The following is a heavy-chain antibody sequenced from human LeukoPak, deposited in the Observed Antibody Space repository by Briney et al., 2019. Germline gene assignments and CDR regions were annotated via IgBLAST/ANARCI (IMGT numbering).Heavy chain of an antibody. D-gene: IGHD6-13*01. CDR3: ASPAGY. Sequence: SETVSLTRAVSGYSISSGYYWGWIRQPPGKGLEWIGSIYHSGSTYYNPSLKSRVTISVDTSKNQFSLKLSSVTAADTAVYYCASPAGYWGQGTLVTVSS. CDR1: GYSISSGYY. V-gene: IGHV4-38-2*01. CDR2: IYHSGST. J-gene: IGHJ4*02.